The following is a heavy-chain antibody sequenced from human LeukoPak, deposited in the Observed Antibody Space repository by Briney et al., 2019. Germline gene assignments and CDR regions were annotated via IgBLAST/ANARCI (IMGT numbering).Heavy chain of an antibody. V-gene: IGHV4-59*01. CDR1: GGSISSYY. J-gene: IGHJ5*02. CDR3: ARVAAVAGTRWFDP. CDR2: IYYSGST. D-gene: IGHD6-19*01. Sequence: SETLSLTCTVSGGSISSYYWSWIRQPPGKGLEWIGYIYYSGSTNYNPSLKSRVTISVDTSKNQFSLKLGSVTAADTAVYYCARVAAVAGTRWFDPWGQGTLVTVSS.